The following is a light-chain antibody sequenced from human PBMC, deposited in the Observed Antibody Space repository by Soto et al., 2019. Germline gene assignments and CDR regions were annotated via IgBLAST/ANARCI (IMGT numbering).Light chain of an antibody. CDR3: TSWTTSSTLI. V-gene: IGLV2-14*03. CDR2: DVN. CDR1: SSDIGAYNF. Sequence: QSVLTQPASVSGSPGQSITISCTGTSSDIGAYNFVSWYQQHPGKAPMLMLYDVNIRPSGVSNRFSGSKSGNTASLTISGLQAADEAHYYCTSWTTSSTLIFGGGTKLTV. J-gene: IGLJ2*01.